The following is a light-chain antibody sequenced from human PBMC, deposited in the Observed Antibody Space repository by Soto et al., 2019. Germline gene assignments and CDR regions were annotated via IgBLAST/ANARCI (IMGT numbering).Light chain of an antibody. V-gene: IGKV3-20*01. Sequence: EIVLTQSPGTLSLSPGDRVTLSCRASQSVSSNYLAWYQQKPGQAPRLLIYATSSRATGIPDRFSGSGSGTDFTLTISRLEPEDFAVYYCQHYDNTPYTFGQGTKLEIK. CDR2: ATS. J-gene: IGKJ2*01. CDR3: QHYDNTPYT. CDR1: QSVSSNY.